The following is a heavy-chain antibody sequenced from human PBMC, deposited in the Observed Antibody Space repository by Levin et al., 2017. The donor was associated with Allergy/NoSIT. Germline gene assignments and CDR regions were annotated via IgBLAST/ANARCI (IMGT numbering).Heavy chain of an antibody. D-gene: IGHD4-17*01. V-gene: IGHV4-59*01. CDR3: ARGEDGDYGFDY. CDR1: GGSISSYY. J-gene: IGHJ4*02. CDR2: IYYSGST. Sequence: SQTLSLTCTVSGGSISSYYWSWIRQPPGKGLEWIGYIYYSGSTNYNPSLKSRVTISVDTSKNQFSLKLSSVTAADTAVYYCARGEDGDYGFDYWGQGTLVTVSS.